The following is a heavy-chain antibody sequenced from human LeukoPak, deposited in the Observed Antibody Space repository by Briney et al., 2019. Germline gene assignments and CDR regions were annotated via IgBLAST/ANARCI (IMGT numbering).Heavy chain of an antibody. D-gene: IGHD2-21*02. CDR3: AKDTHIVVVTALDY. J-gene: IGHJ4*02. CDR2: IWYDGSNK. V-gene: IGHV3-33*06. Sequence: GGSLRLSCAASGFTFSSYGMHWVRQAPGKGLEWVAVIWYDGSNKYYADSVKGRFTISRDNSKNTLYLQMNSLRAEDTAVYYCAKDTHIVVVTALDYWGQRTLVTVSS. CDR1: GFTFSSYG.